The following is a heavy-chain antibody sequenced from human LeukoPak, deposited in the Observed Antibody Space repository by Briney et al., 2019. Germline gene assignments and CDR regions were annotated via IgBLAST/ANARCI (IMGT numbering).Heavy chain of an antibody. J-gene: IGHJ4*02. V-gene: IGHV1-69*06. Sequence: SVRVSCKASGGTVTSYAISWVRQAPGQGLEWMGEIIPMFATPNYAQKFQGRVSTTADKSASTVNMELSSLRSEDTAVYYCARRPSCSSTVCRPRAFDNWGQGTLVTVSS. CDR2: IIPMFATP. CDR1: GGTVTSYA. CDR3: ARRPSCSSTVCRPRAFDN. D-gene: IGHD2-2*01.